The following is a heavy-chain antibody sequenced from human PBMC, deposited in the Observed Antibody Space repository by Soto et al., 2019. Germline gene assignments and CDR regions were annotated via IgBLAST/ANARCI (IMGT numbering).Heavy chain of an antibody. CDR1: GGSISSYY. V-gene: IGHV4-59*08. Sequence: SETLSLTCTVSGGSISSYYWSWIRQPPGKGLEWIGYIYYSGSTNYNPSLKSRVTISVDTSKNQFSLKLSSVTAADTAVYYCARRVNFLEWRKDYYYYYYMDVWGKGTTVTVSS. CDR2: IYYSGST. D-gene: IGHD3-3*01. J-gene: IGHJ6*03. CDR3: ARRVNFLEWRKDYYYYYYMDV.